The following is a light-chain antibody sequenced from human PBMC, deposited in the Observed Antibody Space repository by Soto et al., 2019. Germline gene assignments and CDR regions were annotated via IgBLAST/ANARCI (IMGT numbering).Light chain of an antibody. CDR3: QQRSNWPPRT. CDR2: DAS. J-gene: IGKJ5*01. Sequence: EIVLTQSPATLSLSPGERATLSCRASQSVSNYLAWYQQKPGQAPRLLIYDASNRATGIPARFSGSGSGTDFTLTISGLEPEDFAVYYCQQRSNWPPRTFVQGTRLEIK. V-gene: IGKV3-11*01. CDR1: QSVSNY.